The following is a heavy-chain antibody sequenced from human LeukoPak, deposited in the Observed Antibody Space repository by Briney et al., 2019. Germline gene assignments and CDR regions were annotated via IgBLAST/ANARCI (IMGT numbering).Heavy chain of an antibody. Sequence: SETLSLTCTVSAGAITRTSYFWGWIRQSPGKGLEWIGSIYYSGTTYYNPSLKSRVTISVDTSKNEFSLHLNSVTAADTAVYYCARNASDSGTSYFDYWGQGTLVTVSS. J-gene: IGHJ4*02. D-gene: IGHD1-26*01. CDR2: IYYSGTT. V-gene: IGHV4-39*01. CDR1: AGAITRTSYF. CDR3: ARNASDSGTSYFDY.